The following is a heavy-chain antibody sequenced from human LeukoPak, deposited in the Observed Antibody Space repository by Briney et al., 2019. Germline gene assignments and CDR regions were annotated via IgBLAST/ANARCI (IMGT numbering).Heavy chain of an antibody. D-gene: IGHD3-22*01. CDR1: GYTLTELS. Sequence: ASVKVSCKVSGYTLTELSMHWVRQAPGKGLEWMGWMNPNSGNTGYAQKFQGRVTMTRNTSISTAYMELSSLRSEDTAVYYCARVRNYYDSSGYSLGYWGQGTLVTVSS. J-gene: IGHJ4*02. V-gene: IGHV1-8*01. CDR3: ARVRNYYDSSGYSLGY. CDR2: MNPNSGNT.